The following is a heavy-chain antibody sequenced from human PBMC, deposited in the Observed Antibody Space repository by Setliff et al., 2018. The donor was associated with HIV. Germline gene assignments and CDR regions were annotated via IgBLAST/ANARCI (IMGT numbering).Heavy chain of an antibody. CDR3: ARHDITLVRGLV. CDR1: GDSISSYY. J-gene: IGHJ6*02. V-gene: IGHV4-38-2*02. D-gene: IGHD3-10*01. CDR2: IYHSGST. Sequence: PSETLSLTCTVSGDSISSYYWSWIRQPPGKGLEWIGSIYHSGSTYYNPSLKSRVTISVDTSKNQFSLSLTSVTAADTAVYYCARHDITLVRGLVWGQGTTVTVSS.